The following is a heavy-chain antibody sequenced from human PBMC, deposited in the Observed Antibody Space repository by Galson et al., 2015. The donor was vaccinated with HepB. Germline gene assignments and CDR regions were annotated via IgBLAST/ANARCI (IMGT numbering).Heavy chain of an antibody. CDR2: IIPILGIA. Sequence: SVKVSCKASGGTFSSYAISWVRQAPGQGLEWMGRIIPILGIANYAQKFQGRVTITADESTSTAYMELSSLRSEDTAVYYCARDNYYDSSGYYLNWYFDLWGRGTLVTVSS. CDR3: ARDNYYDSSGYYLNWYFDL. D-gene: IGHD3-22*01. J-gene: IGHJ2*01. CDR1: GGTFSSYA. V-gene: IGHV1-69*04.